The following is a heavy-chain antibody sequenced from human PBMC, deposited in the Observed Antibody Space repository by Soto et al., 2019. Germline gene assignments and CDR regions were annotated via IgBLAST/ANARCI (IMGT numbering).Heavy chain of an antibody. CDR3: AGLVDTAMAYFDY. D-gene: IGHD5-18*01. CDR1: GGTFSSYA. CDR2: IIPIFGTA. J-gene: IGHJ4*02. V-gene: IGHV1-69*13. Sequence: SVKVSCKASGGTFSSYAISWGRQAPGQGLEWMGGIIPIFGTANYAQKFQGRVTITADESTSTAYMELSSLRSEDTAVYYCAGLVDTAMAYFDYWGQGTLVTVSS.